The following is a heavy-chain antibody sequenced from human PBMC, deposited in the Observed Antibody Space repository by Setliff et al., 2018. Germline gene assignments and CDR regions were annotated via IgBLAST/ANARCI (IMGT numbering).Heavy chain of an antibody. CDR2: IFYSGST. CDR1: GGSISSHY. Sequence: SETLSLTCTVSGGSISSHYWNWIRQPPGKGLEWIGYIFYSGSTNYNPSPKSRVTISVDTSKNQFSLKLSSVTAADTAVYYCARVFYYGSGSYLYYFDSWGQGTLVTVSS. J-gene: IGHJ4*02. CDR3: ARVFYYGSGSYLYYFDS. V-gene: IGHV4-59*11. D-gene: IGHD3-10*01.